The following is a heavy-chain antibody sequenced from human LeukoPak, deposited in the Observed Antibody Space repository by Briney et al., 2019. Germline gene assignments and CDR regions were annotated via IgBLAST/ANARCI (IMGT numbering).Heavy chain of an antibody. CDR3: ASRYSGNGFFDH. CDR1: GGSISSNY. D-gene: IGHD5-12*01. Sequence: SETLSLTCTVSGGSISSNYWSWIRQPPGKGLEWIGYMYYSGSANYNPSLKSRVTMSVDTSKNQFSLKLTSVTAADTAVYYCASRYSGNGFFDHWGQGTLVTVSS. CDR2: MYYSGSA. J-gene: IGHJ4*02. V-gene: IGHV4-59*01.